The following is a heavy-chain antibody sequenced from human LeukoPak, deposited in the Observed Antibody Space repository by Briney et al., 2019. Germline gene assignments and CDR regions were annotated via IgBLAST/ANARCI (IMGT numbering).Heavy chain of an antibody. V-gene: IGHV3-33*01. CDR2: IWYDGSNK. CDR3: ARARGYSYGIDF. D-gene: IGHD5-18*01. J-gene: IGHJ4*02. Sequence: PGGSLRLSCATSGFTFNRFGMHWVRQAPGKGLEWVAVIWYDGSNKDYADSVKGRFTISRDNSKNTLYLQMSGLRAEDTAVYYCARARGYSYGIDFWGQGTLVTVSS. CDR1: GFTFNRFG.